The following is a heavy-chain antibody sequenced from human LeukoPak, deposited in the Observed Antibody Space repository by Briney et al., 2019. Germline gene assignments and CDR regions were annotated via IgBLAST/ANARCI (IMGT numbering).Heavy chain of an antibody. D-gene: IGHD1-1*01. V-gene: IGHV3-21*01. CDR2: ITSSSSSI. J-gene: IGHJ4*02. Sequence: GGSLRLSCAASGFTFSSYNTNWVRQAPGKGLEWVSSITSSSSSIYYADSVKGRFTISRDNAKNSLYLQMNSLRAEDTAVYYCANTKQFEYWGQGTLVTVSS. CDR3: ANTKQFEY. CDR1: GFTFSSYN.